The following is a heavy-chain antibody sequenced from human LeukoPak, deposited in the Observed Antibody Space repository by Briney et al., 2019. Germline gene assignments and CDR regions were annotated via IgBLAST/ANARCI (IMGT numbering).Heavy chain of an antibody. D-gene: IGHD2-15*01. CDR1: GFTFSDYY. J-gene: IGHJ4*02. V-gene: IGHV3-11*04. CDR3: ARELLPDRYCSGGSCHLLDY. Sequence: GGSLRLSCAASGFTFSDYYMSWIRQAPGKGLEWVSYISSSGSTIYYADSVKGRFTISRGNAKNSLYLQMNSLRAEDTAVYYCARELLPDRYCSGGSCHLLDYWGQGTLVTVSS. CDR2: ISSSGSTI.